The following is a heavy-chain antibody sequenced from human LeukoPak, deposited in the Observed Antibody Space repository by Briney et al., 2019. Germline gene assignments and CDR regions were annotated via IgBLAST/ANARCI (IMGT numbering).Heavy chain of an antibody. CDR3: ARSVVPARSVHMDV. CDR2: INHSGST. CDR1: GGSFSGYY. V-gene: IGHV4-34*01. Sequence: SETLSLTCAVYGGSFSGYYWSWIRQPPGKGLEWIGEINHSGSTNYNPSPKSRVTISVDTSKNQFSLKLSSVTAADTAVYYCARSVVPARSVHMDVWGKGTTVTVSS. D-gene: IGHD2-21*01. J-gene: IGHJ6*03.